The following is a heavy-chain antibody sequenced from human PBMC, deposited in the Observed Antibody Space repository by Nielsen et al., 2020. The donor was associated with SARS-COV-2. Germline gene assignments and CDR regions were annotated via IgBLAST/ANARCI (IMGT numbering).Heavy chain of an antibody. CDR2: IIPILGIA. J-gene: IGHJ4*02. Sequence: SVKVSCKASGGTFSSYAISWVRQAPGQGLEWMGRIIPILGIANYAQKFQGRVTITADKSTSTAYMELSSLRSEDTAVYYCAGEKVTMVRGVTPGFSYWGQGTLVTVSS. D-gene: IGHD3-10*01. CDR3: AGEKVTMVRGVTPGFSY. CDR1: GGTFSSYA. V-gene: IGHV1-69*04.